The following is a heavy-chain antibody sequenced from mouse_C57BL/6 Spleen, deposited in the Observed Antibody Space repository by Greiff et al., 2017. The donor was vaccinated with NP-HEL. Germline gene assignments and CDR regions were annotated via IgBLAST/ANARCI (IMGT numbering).Heavy chain of an antibody. Sequence: EVHLVESGGGLVQPGGSMKLSCVASGFTFSNYWMNWVRQSPEKGLEWVAQIRLKSDNYATHYAESVKGRFTISRDDSKSSVYLQMNNLRAEDTGIYYCTPLITTVVEDFDVWGTGTTVTVSS. V-gene: IGHV6-3*01. CDR1: GFTFSNYW. J-gene: IGHJ1*03. CDR3: TPLITTVVEDFDV. CDR2: IRLKSDNYAT. D-gene: IGHD1-1*01.